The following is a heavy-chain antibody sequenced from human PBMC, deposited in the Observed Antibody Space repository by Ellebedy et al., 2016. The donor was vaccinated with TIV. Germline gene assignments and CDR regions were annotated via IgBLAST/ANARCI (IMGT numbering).Heavy chain of an antibody. J-gene: IGHJ4*02. CDR1: GFTFSSYG. Sequence: PGGSLRLSCAASGFTFSSYGLHWVRQAPGKGLEWVAVISFDGSKKYYADSVKGRFTISRDTSKNTLYLQMNSLRAEDTAVYYCARSPYTGYSDLGFDYWGQGSLVTVSS. CDR2: ISFDGSKK. V-gene: IGHV3-30*03. D-gene: IGHD2-2*02. CDR3: ARSPYTGYSDLGFDY.